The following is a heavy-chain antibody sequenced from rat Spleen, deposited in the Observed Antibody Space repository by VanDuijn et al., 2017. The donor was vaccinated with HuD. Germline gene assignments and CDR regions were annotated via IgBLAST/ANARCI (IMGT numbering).Heavy chain of an antibody. CDR1: GFTFSNYG. CDR3: ARQLTGYWYFDF. Sequence: EVQLVESGGGLVQPGRSLKLSCAASGFTFSNYGMAWVRQAPGKGLEWIASITHVGGTTFYPDSLKGRFTLSRDDARSTLYLQMDSLRSEDTATYYCARQLTGYWYFDFWGPGTMVTVSS. D-gene: IGHD5-1*01. V-gene: IGHV5-29*01. J-gene: IGHJ1*01. CDR2: ITHVGGTT.